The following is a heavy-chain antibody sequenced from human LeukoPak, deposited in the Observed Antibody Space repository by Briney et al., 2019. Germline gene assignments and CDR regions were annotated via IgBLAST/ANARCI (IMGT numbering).Heavy chain of an antibody. CDR3: AKVVEDSGLDAFDI. V-gene: IGHV3-7*03. CDR1: GFTFSSYW. J-gene: IGHJ3*02. D-gene: IGHD5-12*01. CDR2: IKQDGSEK. Sequence: SGGSLRLSCAASGFTFSSYWMSWVRQAPGKGLEWVANIKQDGSEKYYVDSVKGRFTISRDNAKNSLYLQMNSLRAEDTAVYYCAKVVEDSGLDAFDIWGQGTMVTVSS.